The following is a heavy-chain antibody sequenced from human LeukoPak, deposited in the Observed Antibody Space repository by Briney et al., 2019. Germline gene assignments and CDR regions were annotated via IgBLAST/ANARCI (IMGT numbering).Heavy chain of an antibody. CDR3: VRGYSFGPSGMDV. Sequence: GGSLRLSFSASGFPFSSYAMHWVRQAPGKGLEYVSAISDSGGSTYYADSVKGRFTISRDNSKNTLDLQMSSLRAEDTAVYFCVRGYSFGPSGMDVWGQGTTVTVSS. V-gene: IGHV3-64D*09. J-gene: IGHJ6*02. CDR2: ISDSGGST. CDR1: GFPFSSYA. D-gene: IGHD2-15*01.